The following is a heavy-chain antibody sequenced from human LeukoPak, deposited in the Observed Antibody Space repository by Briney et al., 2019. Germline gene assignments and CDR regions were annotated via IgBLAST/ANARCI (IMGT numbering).Heavy chain of an antibody. D-gene: IGHD5-18*01. Sequence: PGGSLRLSCAASGFTLNNAWMSWVRRAPGKGLEWVSVIYSGGSTYYADSVKGRFTISRDNSKNTLYLQMNSLRAEDTAVYYCARHRYSYGYYYGMDVWGQGTTVTVSS. CDR3: ARHRYSYGYYYGMDV. CDR1: GFTLNNAW. CDR2: IYSGGST. V-gene: IGHV3-66*04. J-gene: IGHJ6*02.